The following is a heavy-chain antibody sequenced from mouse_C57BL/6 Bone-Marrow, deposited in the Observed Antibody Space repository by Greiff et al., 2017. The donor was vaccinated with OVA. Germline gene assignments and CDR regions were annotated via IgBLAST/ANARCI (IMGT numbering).Heavy chain of an antibody. D-gene: IGHD2-3*01. Sequence: QVHVKQSGAELARPGASVKLSCKASGYTFTSYGISWVKQRTGQGLEWIGEIYPRSGNTYYNEKFKGKATLTADKSSSTAYMELRSLTSEDSAVYFCARWGWLLPWFAYWGQGTLVTVSA. CDR3: ARWGWLLPWFAY. J-gene: IGHJ3*01. CDR1: GYTFTSYG. CDR2: IYPRSGNT. V-gene: IGHV1-81*01.